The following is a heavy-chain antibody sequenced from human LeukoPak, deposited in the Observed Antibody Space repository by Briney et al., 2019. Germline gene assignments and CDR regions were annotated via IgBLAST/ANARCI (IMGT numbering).Heavy chain of an antibody. CDR2: ISYSGST. J-gene: IGHJ6*02. D-gene: IGHD4-17*01. CDR1: GGSISSSNFY. V-gene: IGHV4-39*07. Sequence: SETLSLTCTFTGGSISSSNFYWGWIRQPPGKGLEWIGTISYSGSTYYNPSLKSRVSISVDTSKNQFSLKLTSVTAADTAVYYCARRRVPYGDYYYYYGMDVWGQGATVTVSS. CDR3: ARRRVPYGDYYYYYGMDV.